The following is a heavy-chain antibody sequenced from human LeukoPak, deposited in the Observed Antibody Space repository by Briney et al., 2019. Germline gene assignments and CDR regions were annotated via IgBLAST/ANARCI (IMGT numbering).Heavy chain of an antibody. D-gene: IGHD3-10*01. Sequence: ASVKVSCKTSGYTFTRNDINWVRQATGQGLEWMGWMNPNSGNSGYAQKFQGRVTMTTDTSTSTAYMELRSLRSDDTAVYYCARVYYYGSGTLLPWGQGTLVTVSS. CDR2: MNPNSGNS. CDR3: ARVYYYGSGTLLP. CDR1: GYTFTRND. V-gene: IGHV1-8*01. J-gene: IGHJ5*02.